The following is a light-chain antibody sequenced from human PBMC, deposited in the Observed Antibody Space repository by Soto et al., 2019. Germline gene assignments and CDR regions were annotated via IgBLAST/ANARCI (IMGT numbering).Light chain of an antibody. CDR2: EVN. Sequence: QSVLTQPASVSVSPGQSITVSCTGTSSDVGGYNYVAWYQQHPGKVPRLMIYEVNNRPSGVSNRFSGSKSGSTASLTISGLQAEDEADYYCISYTSSSTSYVFGTGTKVTVL. CDR1: SSDVGGYNY. CDR3: ISYTSSSTSYV. J-gene: IGLJ1*01. V-gene: IGLV2-14*01.